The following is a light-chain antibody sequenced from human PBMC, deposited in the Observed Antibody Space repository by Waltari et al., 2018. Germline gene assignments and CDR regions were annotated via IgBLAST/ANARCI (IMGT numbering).Light chain of an antibody. CDR1: QTIGRR. CDR3: QQYNSHSPLT. Sequence: DIQMTQSPSTLSASIGDRVTITFRASQTIGRRLAWYQQSPGKAPKLLTCDASSLESGVPSRFSGSGSGTEFTLTFSSLHPHDLATFYCQQYNSHSPLTFGGGTKVEIK. CDR2: DAS. J-gene: IGKJ4*01. V-gene: IGKV1-5*01.